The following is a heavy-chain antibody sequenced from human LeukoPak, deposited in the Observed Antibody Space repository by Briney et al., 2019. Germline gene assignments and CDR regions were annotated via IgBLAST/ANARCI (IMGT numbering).Heavy chain of an antibody. D-gene: IGHD6-13*01. J-gene: IGHJ5*02. Sequence: PSETLSLTCTVSGGPFDSHYWTWIRQPPGKGLEWIAFIYHSGSAFYSPSLRSRVTMSVDMSKRQFSLNLSSVTAADTAVYYCARGVAVGGTTHFDPWGQGTLVTVSS. V-gene: IGHV4-59*08. CDR1: GGPFDSHY. CDR2: IYHSGSA. CDR3: ARGVAVGGTTHFDP.